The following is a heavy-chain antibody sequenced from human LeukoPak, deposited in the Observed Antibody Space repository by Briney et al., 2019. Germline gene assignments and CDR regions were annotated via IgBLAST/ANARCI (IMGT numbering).Heavy chain of an antibody. Sequence: PSETLSLTCTVSGGSISSSSYYWGWIRQPPGKGLEWIGSMYYSGSTYYNPSLKSRVTISVDTSKNQFSLKLSSVTAADTAVYYCARDVRSYHTYYFDYWGQGTLVTVSS. V-gene: IGHV4-39*02. CDR2: MYYSGST. J-gene: IGHJ4*02. CDR3: ARDVRSYHTYYFDY. D-gene: IGHD3-16*02. CDR1: GGSISSSSYY.